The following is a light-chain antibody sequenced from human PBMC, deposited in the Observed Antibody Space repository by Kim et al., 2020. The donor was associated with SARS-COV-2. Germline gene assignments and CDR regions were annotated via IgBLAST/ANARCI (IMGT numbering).Light chain of an antibody. V-gene: IGKV3-20*01. CDR3: KQYGSSPRT. CDR2: GAS. CDR1: HSVNSNY. J-gene: IGKJ2*01. Sequence: EIVLTQSPGTLSLSPGERATLSCRASHSVNSNYLAWYQQKPGQAPRVLIYGASTRATGVPDRFGGSGSGTDFTLTITRLEPEDFAVYFCKQYGSSPRTFDQGTKLEI.